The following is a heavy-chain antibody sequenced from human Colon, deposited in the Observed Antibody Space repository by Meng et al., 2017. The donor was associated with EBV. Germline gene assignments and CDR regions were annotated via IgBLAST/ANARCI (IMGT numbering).Heavy chain of an antibody. CDR1: GASISGDNW. Sequence: QVQLQESGPGLVKPSGTLSLTCTVSGASISGDNWWSWVRQPPGKGLEWIGEIIHTGSTNYNPSLESRVTISIDNSKNQFSLTLTSVTAADTAVYYCVYNGWYSPLYWGQGILVTVSS. D-gene: IGHD1-1*01. CDR2: IIHTGST. J-gene: IGHJ4*02. CDR3: VYNGWYSPLY. V-gene: IGHV4-4*02.